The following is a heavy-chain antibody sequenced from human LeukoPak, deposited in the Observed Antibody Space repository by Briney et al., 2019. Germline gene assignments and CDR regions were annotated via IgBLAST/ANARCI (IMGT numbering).Heavy chain of an antibody. V-gene: IGHV3-48*04. Sequence: PGGSLRLSCAASGFTFSSFSMNWVRQAPGKGLEWVSYISSSSTTIYYADSVKGRFTISRDNAKNSLYLQMNSLRAEDTAVYFCARVRYDSSGKGAFDIWGQVTMVTVPS. CDR1: GFTFSSFS. D-gene: IGHD3-22*01. J-gene: IGHJ3*02. CDR2: ISSSSTTI. CDR3: ARVRYDSSGKGAFDI.